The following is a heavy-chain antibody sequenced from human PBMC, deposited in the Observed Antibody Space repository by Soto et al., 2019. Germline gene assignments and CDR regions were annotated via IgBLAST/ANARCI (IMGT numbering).Heavy chain of an antibody. CDR1: GYTFTNYR. D-gene: IGHD2-15*01. V-gene: IGHV1-46*01. CDR3: ARDRVDCSGGNCWRSVEDT. J-gene: IGHJ5*02. CDR2: IDPSGGGT. Sequence: ASVKVSCKTSGYTFTNYRIHWVRQAPGQRLEWMGIIDPSGGGTSYAQKFQDRLTMTRDTSTSTVYMELSSLRPEDTAVYYCARDRVDCSGGNCWRSVEDTWGQGTLVTVSS.